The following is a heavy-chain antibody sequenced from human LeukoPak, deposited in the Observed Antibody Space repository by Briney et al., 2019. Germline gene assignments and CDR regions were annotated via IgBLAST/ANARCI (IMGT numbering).Heavy chain of an antibody. J-gene: IGHJ4*02. D-gene: IGHD3-16*02. CDR1: GFTFSSYE. Sequence: GGSLRLSCAASGFTFSSYEMNWVRQAPGKGLEWVSYISSSGSTIYYADSVKGRFTISRDNAKSSLYLQMNSLRAEDTAVYYCASGHYDSVWGSYRSDYWGQGTLVTVSS. CDR3: ASGHYDSVWGSYRSDY. CDR2: ISSSGSTI. V-gene: IGHV3-48*03.